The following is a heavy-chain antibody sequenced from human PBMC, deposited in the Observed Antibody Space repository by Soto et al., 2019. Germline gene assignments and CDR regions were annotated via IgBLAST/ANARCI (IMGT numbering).Heavy chain of an antibody. CDR3: ARLRDGYNAGHFDY. CDR2: IYYSGST. V-gene: IGHV4-59*01. D-gene: IGHD5-12*01. J-gene: IGHJ4*02. Sequence: PSETLSLTCTVSGGSISSYYWSWIRQPPGKGLEWIGYIYYSGSTNYNPSLKSRVTISVDTSKNQFSLKLSSVTAADTAVYYCARLRDGYNAGHFDYWGQGTLVTVSS. CDR1: GGSISSYY.